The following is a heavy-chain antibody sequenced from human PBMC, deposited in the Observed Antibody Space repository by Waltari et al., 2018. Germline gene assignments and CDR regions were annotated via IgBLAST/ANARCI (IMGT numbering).Heavy chain of an antibody. J-gene: IGHJ2*01. Sequence: EVQLVESGGGLVQPGGSLRLSCAASGFTFSNSWMHWVRQPPGKGLVWLSRVNGDGRGTIYADSGKGRFSISRDNGKNTLYVQMNSLRAEDSGVYFCARVAPNWSVDLWGRGTLVTVSS. CDR2: VNGDGRGT. V-gene: IGHV3-74*01. CDR3: ARVAPNWSVDL. CDR1: GFTFSNSW.